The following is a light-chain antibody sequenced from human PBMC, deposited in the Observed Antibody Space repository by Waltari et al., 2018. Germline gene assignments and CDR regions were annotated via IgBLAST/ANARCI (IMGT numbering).Light chain of an antibody. V-gene: IGKV3-15*01. CDR3: QQYDNWPPWT. J-gene: IGKJ1*01. CDR2: GVS. CDR1: QSVDTN. Sequence: EIVMTQSPATLSVSPGERATLSCRASQSVDTNLAWYQQKVGQAPRLLIYGVSTRATGVPDRFSGSGSGTEFTLTISSLQSEDFAVYYCQQYDNWPPWTFGQGTKEEVK.